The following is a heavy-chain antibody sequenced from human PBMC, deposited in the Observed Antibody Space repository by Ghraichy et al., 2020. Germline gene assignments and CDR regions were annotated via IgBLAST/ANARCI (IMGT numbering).Heavy chain of an antibody. CDR3: AVKRGWFGESLDAFDI. CDR2: ISRTGTSI. Sequence: ETLSLTCAAYGVSFSSYAMNWVRQAPGKGLEWVSYISRTGTSIFYADSEKGRFTISRDNAKNSLYLQMNSVRDEDTAVYYCAVKRGWFGESLDAFDIWGQGTMVTVSS. J-gene: IGHJ3*02. D-gene: IGHD3-10*01. CDR1: GVSFSSYA. V-gene: IGHV3-48*02.